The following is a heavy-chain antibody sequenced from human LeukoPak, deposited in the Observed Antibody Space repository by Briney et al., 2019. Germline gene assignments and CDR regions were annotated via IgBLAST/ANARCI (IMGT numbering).Heavy chain of an antibody. CDR2: IKQDGSEK. J-gene: IGHJ4*02. V-gene: IGHV3-7*01. D-gene: IGHD7-27*01. Sequence: GGSLRLSCLDSGFTFSSYWMSWVRQAPGKGLEWVANIKQDGSEKYYVDSVKGRFTISKDNAKNSLYLQMNSLRAEDTAVYYCARPAGWGSLDFWGQGTLVTVSS. CDR1: GFTFSSYW. CDR3: ARPAGWGSLDF.